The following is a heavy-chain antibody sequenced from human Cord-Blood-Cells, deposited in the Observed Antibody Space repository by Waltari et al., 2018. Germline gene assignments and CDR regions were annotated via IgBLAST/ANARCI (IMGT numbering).Heavy chain of an antibody. Sequence: SYAISWVRQAPGQGLEWMGGIIPIFGTANYAKKFQGRVTITADESTSTAYMELSSLRSEDTAVYYCARDRQFGRNYDILTGYYYWGQGTLVTVSS. D-gene: IGHD3-9*01. CDR1: SYA. CDR3: ARDRQFGRNYDILTGYYY. CDR2: IIPIFGTA. J-gene: IGHJ4*02. V-gene: IGHV1-69*01.